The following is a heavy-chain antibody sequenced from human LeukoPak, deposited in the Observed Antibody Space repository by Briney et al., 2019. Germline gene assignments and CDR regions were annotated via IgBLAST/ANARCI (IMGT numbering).Heavy chain of an antibody. V-gene: IGHV1-69*05. CDR1: GGTFSSYA. J-gene: IGHJ3*02. D-gene: IGHD6-19*01. CDR2: IIPIFGTA. Sequence: ASVKVSCKASGGTFSSYAISGVRQAPGQGLEWMGRIIPIFGTANYAQKFQGRVTITTDESTSTAYMELSSLRSEDTAVYYCARGVSSGWYLIGPFDAFDIWGQGTMVTVSS. CDR3: ARGVSSGWYLIGPFDAFDI.